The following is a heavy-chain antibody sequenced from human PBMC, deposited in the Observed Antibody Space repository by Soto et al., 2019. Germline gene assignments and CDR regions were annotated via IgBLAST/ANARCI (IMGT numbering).Heavy chain of an antibody. CDR3: AKDWYEDY. J-gene: IGHJ4*02. V-gene: IGHV3-23*01. CDR1: GFTFTTYA. CDR2: INTAGTT. Sequence: EVQLLESGGGLVQPGGSLRLSCAASGFTFTTYAMTWVRQAPGKGLEWLSAINTAGTTYYADSVKGRFTISRDNAKNTLYLQMDGLRAEDTAVYSCAKDWYEDYWGQGTLVTVSS. D-gene: IGHD6-13*01.